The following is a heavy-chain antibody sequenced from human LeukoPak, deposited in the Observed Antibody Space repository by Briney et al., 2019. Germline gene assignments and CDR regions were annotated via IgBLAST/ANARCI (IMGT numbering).Heavy chain of an antibody. Sequence: GASVKVSCKASGYTFTGYYMHWVRQAPGQGLEWMGWINSNSGAANYAQKFQGRVTMTRDTSISTAYMELTTLRSDDTALYYCARDSGSFFHDAFDIWGQGTMVTVSS. J-gene: IGHJ3*02. CDR3: ARDSGSFFHDAFDI. V-gene: IGHV1-2*02. D-gene: IGHD1-26*01. CDR2: INSNSGAA. CDR1: GYTFTGYY.